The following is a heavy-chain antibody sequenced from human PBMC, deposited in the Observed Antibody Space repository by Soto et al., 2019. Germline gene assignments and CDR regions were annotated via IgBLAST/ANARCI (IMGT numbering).Heavy chain of an antibody. V-gene: IGHV3-23*01. CDR1: GFTFSSHG. CDR3: AKGDASSWLYYFDY. CDR2: LSGSGSNT. Sequence: GGSLRLSCAASGFTFSSHGMSWVRQAPGKGLEWVSGLSGSGSNTYYADSVKGRFTISRDNSKNTLFLQMHSLRADDTAVYYCAKGDASSWLYYFDYWGQGTLVTVSS. J-gene: IGHJ4*02. D-gene: IGHD6-13*01.